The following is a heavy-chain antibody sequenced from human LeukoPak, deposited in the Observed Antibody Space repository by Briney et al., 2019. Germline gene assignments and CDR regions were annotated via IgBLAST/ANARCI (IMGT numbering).Heavy chain of an antibody. J-gene: IGHJ4*02. Sequence: SETLSLTCAVYGVSFSGYYWSWIRQPPGKGLEWIGEINHSGSTNYNPSLKSRVTISVDTSKNQFSLKLSSVTAADTAVYYCAGEGVLTGYYYWGQGTLVTVSS. V-gene: IGHV4-34*01. CDR2: INHSGST. CDR1: GVSFSGYY. CDR3: AGEGVLTGYYY. D-gene: IGHD3-9*01.